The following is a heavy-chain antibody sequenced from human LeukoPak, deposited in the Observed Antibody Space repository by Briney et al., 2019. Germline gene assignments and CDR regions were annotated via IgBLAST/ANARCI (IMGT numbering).Heavy chain of an antibody. CDR1: GGSISDRSFY. J-gene: IGHJ4*02. CDR2: IFHSGST. D-gene: IGHD3-3*01. V-gene: IGHV4-39*07. Sequence: SETLSLTCTVSGGSISDRSFYWGWTRQPPGQGLEWLGHIFHSGSTSYNSSFRSRVTILVATSKKQFFLEVNSVTAADTAVYYCARVAPTFGGYYFDHGGLGILVTVSS. CDR3: ARVAPTFGGYYFDH.